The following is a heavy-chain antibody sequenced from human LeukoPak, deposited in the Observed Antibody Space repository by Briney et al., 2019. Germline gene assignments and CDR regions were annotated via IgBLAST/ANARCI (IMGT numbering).Heavy chain of an antibody. J-gene: IGHJ3*02. D-gene: IGHD6-19*01. Sequence: SETLSLTCTVSGGSISSSSYFWGWIRQPPGKGLEWIGYIYYSGSTNYNPSLKSRVTISVDTSKNQFSLKLSSVTAADTAMYYCARDLTRAVAGRDGYAFDIWGQGTMVTVSS. V-gene: IGHV4-61*01. CDR1: GGSISSSSYF. CDR3: ARDLTRAVAGRDGYAFDI. CDR2: IYYSGST.